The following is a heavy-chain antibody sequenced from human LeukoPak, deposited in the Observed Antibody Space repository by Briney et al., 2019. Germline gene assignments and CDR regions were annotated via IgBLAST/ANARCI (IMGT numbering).Heavy chain of an antibody. V-gene: IGHV3-23*01. CDR2: ISGSGGST. D-gene: IGHD6-19*01. Sequence: GGSLRLSRAASGFTFSSYAMSWVRQAPGKGLEWVSAISGSGGSTYYADSVKGRFTISRDNSKNTLYLQMNSLRAEDTAVYYCAKGPSSGWYRYWGQGTLVTVSS. J-gene: IGHJ4*02. CDR1: GFTFSSYA. CDR3: AKGPSSGWYRY.